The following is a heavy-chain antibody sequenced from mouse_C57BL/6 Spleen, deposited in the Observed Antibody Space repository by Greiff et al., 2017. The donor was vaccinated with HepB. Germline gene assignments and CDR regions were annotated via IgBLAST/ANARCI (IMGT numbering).Heavy chain of an antibody. J-gene: IGHJ2*01. Sequence: QVTLNESGPGILQSSQTLILTCSFSGFSLSTSGMGVRWIRQPSGKGLEWLANIYWDDDKRYNPSLKSRLTISKDTSRNQVFLKITSVDTADTATYYWARRAYGSSPPYYFDDWGQGTTLTVSS. CDR2: IYWDDDK. V-gene: IGHV8-12*01. CDR3: ARRAYGSSPPYYFDD. CDR1: GFSLSTSGMG. D-gene: IGHD1-1*01.